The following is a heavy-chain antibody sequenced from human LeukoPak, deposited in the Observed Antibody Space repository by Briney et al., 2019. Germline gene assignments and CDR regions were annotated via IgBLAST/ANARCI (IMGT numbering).Heavy chain of an antibody. CDR1: RFTFNNYG. Sequence: GGSLRLSCAASRFTFNNYGMHWVRQAPGKGLEWVAFIRYDGSNKYYADSVKGRFPISRDNSKNTLYLQMNSLRPEDTAVYYCAKLGEGGYSYDYLPYYFDYWGQGTLVTVSS. CDR3: AKLGEGGYSYDYLPYYFDY. CDR2: IRYDGSNK. D-gene: IGHD5-18*01. J-gene: IGHJ4*02. V-gene: IGHV3-30*02.